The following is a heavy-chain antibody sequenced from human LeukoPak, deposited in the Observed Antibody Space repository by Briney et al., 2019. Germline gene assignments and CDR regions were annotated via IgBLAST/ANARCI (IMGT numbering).Heavy chain of an antibody. CDR3: AHSYDYVWGSYRYTGYFDY. J-gene: IGHJ4*02. Sequence: SGPTLVKPTQTLTLTCPFSGFSLSTSGVGVGWIRQPPGKALEWLALIYWDDDKRYSPSLKSRLTITKDTSKNQVVLTMTNMDPVDTATYYCAHSYDYVWGSYRYTGYFDYWGQGTLVTVSS. CDR2: IYWDDDK. V-gene: IGHV2-5*02. D-gene: IGHD3-16*02. CDR1: GFSLSTSGVG.